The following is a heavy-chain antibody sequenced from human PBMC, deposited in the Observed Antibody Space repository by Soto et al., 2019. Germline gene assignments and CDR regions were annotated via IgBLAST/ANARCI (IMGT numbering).Heavy chain of an antibody. J-gene: IGHJ4*02. V-gene: IGHV4-30-4*01. CDR3: ARGPSGDKVHY. CDR2: IFDSGTT. Sequence: TLSLTCTVSGGSITSDYSCWSWIRQPPGEGMEWIGHIFDSGTTYTNPSLRSQVAISLDTSKNHFSLTLSSVTAADTAVYYCARGPSGDKVHYWGQGALVTVSS. CDR1: GGSITSDYSC. D-gene: IGHD7-27*01.